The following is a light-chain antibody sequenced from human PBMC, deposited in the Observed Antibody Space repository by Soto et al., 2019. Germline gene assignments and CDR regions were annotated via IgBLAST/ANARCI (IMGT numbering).Light chain of an antibody. CDR1: RGISSN. CDR2: DAS. Sequence: ILMTQYPATLSVSPGERATLSCGASRGISSNLAWYQQKPGQAPRLLIYDASTRATGIPASFSGSGSATEFTLPISSLKSADFAVYYCHQYNNWHPWTFGQGTKVDIK. V-gene: IGKV3-15*01. J-gene: IGKJ1*01. CDR3: HQYNNWHPWT.